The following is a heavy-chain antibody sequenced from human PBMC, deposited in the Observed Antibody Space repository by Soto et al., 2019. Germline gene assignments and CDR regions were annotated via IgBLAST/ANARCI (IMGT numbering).Heavy chain of an antibody. J-gene: IGHJ5*02. D-gene: IGHD3-10*01. CDR3: ARGVYLSLVRTGWFDP. Sequence: QLQLQESGPGLVKASETLSLTCTVSGTSMSGHFWSWMRQPPGKGLEWIGYGYYSGSTLYNPSLKSRVTISLDTSKNHFSLRLNSVTSADTAVYYCARGVYLSLVRTGWFDPWGQGTLVTVSS. V-gene: IGHV4-59*11. CDR1: GTSMSGHF. CDR2: GYYSGST.